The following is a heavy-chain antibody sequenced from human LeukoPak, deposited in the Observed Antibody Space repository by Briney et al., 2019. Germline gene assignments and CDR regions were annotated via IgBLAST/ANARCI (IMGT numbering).Heavy chain of an antibody. CDR1: GFPFSNYA. Sequence: GGSLRLSCTASGFPFSNYAMSWVRQAPGKGPEWVSAISGSSSITFYGDSVKGRFTISRDNSKNTLYLQMNSLRAEDTAIYFGAKGHGESFDTWGQGNLVTVSS. CDR3: AKGHGESFDT. J-gene: IGHJ4*02. D-gene: IGHD4-17*01. V-gene: IGHV3-23*01. CDR2: ISGSSSIT.